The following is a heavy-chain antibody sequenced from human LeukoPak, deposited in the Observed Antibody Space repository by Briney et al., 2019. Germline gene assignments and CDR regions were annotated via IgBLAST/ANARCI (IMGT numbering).Heavy chain of an antibody. D-gene: IGHD2-2*01. CDR2: INHSGST. CDR1: GGSYSGYY. CDR3: ARSRGDIVVVPPASWFDP. Sequence: SETLSLTCAVYGGSYSGYYWSWIRQPPGKGLEWIGEINHSGSTNYNPSLKSRVTISVDTSKNQFSLKLSSVTAADTAVYYCARSRGDIVVVPPASWFDPWGQGTLVTVSS. J-gene: IGHJ5*02. V-gene: IGHV4-34*01.